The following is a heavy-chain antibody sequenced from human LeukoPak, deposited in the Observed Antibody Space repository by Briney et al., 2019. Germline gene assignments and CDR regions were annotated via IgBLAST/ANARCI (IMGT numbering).Heavy chain of an antibody. D-gene: IGHD3-9*01. CDR2: IYPGDSDT. J-gene: IGHJ5*02. V-gene: IGHV5-51*01. Sequence: GESLKISCKGSGYSFTSYWIGWVRQMPGKGLEWMGIIYPGDSDTRYSPSFQGQATISADKSISTAYLQWSSLKASDTAMYYCARAPYDILTGYHNWFDPWGQGTLVTVSS. CDR1: GYSFTSYW. CDR3: ARAPYDILTGYHNWFDP.